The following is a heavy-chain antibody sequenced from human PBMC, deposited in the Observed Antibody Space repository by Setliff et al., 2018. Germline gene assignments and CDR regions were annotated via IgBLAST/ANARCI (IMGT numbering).Heavy chain of an antibody. J-gene: IGHJ5*02. CDR3: ARGRYWFAPNWFDP. V-gene: IGHV4-31*03. CDR1: GGSISSGGYY. CDR2: IYYSGST. D-gene: IGHD2-21*01. Sequence: SETLSLTCTVSGGSISSGGYYWSWIRQHPGKGLEWIGYIYYSGSTYYNPSLKSRVTISEDTSKNQFSLKLSSVTAADTAVYYCARGRYWFAPNWFDPWGQGTLVTVSS.